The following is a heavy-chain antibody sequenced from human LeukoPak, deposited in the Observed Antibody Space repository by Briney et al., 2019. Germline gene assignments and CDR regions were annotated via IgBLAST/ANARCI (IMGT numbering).Heavy chain of an antibody. V-gene: IGHV4-59*01. CDR3: ARDRNRAGLLDY. CDR2: IYYSGST. J-gene: IGHJ4*02. D-gene: IGHD6-13*01. CDR1: GGSISSYC. Sequence: SETLSLTCTVSGGSISSYCWSWIRQPPGKGLEWIGYIYYSGSTNYNPSLKSRVTISVDTSKNQFSLKLSSVTAADTAVYYCARDRNRAGLLDYWGEGTLVTVSS.